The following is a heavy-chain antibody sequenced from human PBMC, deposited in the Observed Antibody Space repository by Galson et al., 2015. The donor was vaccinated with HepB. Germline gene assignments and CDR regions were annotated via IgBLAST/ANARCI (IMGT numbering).Heavy chain of an antibody. Sequence: QSGAEVKKPGESLKISCKGSGYNFSGYWIGWVRQMPGKGLEWMGTIFPGDSHTRYSPSFQGQVTTSADKSTAYLQWSSLKASDTAMYYCARSSSGPLGYYGMDVWGQGTTVTVSS. CDR2: IFPGDSHT. CDR3: ARSSSGPLGYYGMDV. V-gene: IGHV5-51*03. CDR1: GYNFSGYW. J-gene: IGHJ6*02. D-gene: IGHD3-22*01.